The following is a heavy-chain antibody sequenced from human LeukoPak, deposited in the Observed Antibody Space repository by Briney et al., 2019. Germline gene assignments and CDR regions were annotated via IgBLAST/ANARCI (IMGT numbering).Heavy chain of an antibody. CDR1: GGSISSYY. J-gene: IGHJ6*02. CDR3: ARQNIVVVPAAMPPYYYGMDV. Sequence: PSETLSLTCTVSGGSISSYYWSWIRQPPGKGLEWIGYIYYSGSTNYNPSLKSRVTISVDTSKNQFSLKLSSVTAADTAVYYCARQNIVVVPAAMPPYYYGMDVWGQGTTVTVSS. CDR2: IYYSGST. V-gene: IGHV4-59*08. D-gene: IGHD2-2*01.